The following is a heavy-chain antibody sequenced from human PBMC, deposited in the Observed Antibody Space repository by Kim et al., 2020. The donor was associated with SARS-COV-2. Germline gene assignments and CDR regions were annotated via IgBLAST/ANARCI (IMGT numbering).Heavy chain of an antibody. CDR1: GFTFSSYE. J-gene: IGHJ4*02. D-gene: IGHD3-3*01. CDR3: ASPGPAGSNYYDFWSGYSRPFDY. V-gene: IGHV3-48*03. Sequence: GGSLRLSCAASGFTFSSYEMNWVRQAPGKGLEWVSYISSSGSTIYYADSVKGRFTISRDNAKNSLYLQMNSLRAEDTAVYYCASPGPAGSNYYDFWSGYSRPFDYWGQGTLVTVSS. CDR2: ISSSGSTI.